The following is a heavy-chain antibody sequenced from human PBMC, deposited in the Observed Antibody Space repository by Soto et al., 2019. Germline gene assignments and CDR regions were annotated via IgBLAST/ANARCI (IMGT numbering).Heavy chain of an antibody. D-gene: IGHD2-8*01. CDR2: IYYSGST. V-gene: IGHV4-59*01. CDR1: GGSISSYY. J-gene: IGHJ6*02. Sequence: SETLSLTCTVSGGSISSYYWSWIRQPPGKGLEWIGYIYYSGSTNYNPSLKSRVTISVDTSKNQFSLKLSSVNAADTAVYYCARGEIGNGYGMDVWGQGTTVTVSS. CDR3: ARGEIGNGYGMDV.